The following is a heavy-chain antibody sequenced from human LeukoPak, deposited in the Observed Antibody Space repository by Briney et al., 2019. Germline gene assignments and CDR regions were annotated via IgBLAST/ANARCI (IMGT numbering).Heavy chain of an antibody. Sequence: GASVKVSCKASGCTFSSYAIHWVRQAPGQGLEWMGGIIPIFGTANYAQKFQGRVTITTEKSTSTAYMELSSLRSKVPAVYYSAPLLGRFLEWLRSDPSGQGSLVTVSS. D-gene: IGHD3-3*01. CDR1: GCTFSSYA. CDR3: APLLGRFLEWLRSDP. CDR2: IIPIFGTA. J-gene: IGHJ5*02. V-gene: IGHV1-69*05.